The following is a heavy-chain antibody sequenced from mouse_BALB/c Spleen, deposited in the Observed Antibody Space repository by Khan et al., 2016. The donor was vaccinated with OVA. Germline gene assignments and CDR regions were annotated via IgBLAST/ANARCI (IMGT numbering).Heavy chain of an antibody. D-gene: IGHD2-3*01. Sequence: EVQLQESGPGLVNPSQSLYLTCTVTGYSITSDYAWNWIRQFPGNILEWMGFINYSGCTNYNPAVKSRISITRDTSKNQFFLQLDSVTTDDTATYYSASDGSRYNDAMDYWGQGTSVTVSS. CDR1: GYSITSDYA. J-gene: IGHJ4*01. V-gene: IGHV3-2*02. CDR2: INYSGCT. CDR3: ASDGSRYNDAMDY.